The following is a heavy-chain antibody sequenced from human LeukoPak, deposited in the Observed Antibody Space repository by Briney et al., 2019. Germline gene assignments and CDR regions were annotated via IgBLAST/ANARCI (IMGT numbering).Heavy chain of an antibody. Sequence: SVKVSCKASGGTFSSYTISWVRQAPGQGLEWMGRIIPILGIANYAQKFQGRVTITADKSTGTAYMELSSLRSEDTAVYYCARDTKDLGFDPWGQGTLVTVSS. CDR3: ARDTKDLGFDP. V-gene: IGHV1-69*04. CDR2: IIPILGIA. J-gene: IGHJ5*02. D-gene: IGHD3-3*01. CDR1: GGTFSSYT.